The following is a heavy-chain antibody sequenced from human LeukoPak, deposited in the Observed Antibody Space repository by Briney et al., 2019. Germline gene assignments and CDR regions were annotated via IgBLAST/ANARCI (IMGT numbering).Heavy chain of an antibody. Sequence: GGSLRLSCAASGFTFSSYAMSWVRQAPGKGLEWVSLIIGSGDSTYYADSVKGRFTLSRDNSKNTLYLQMNSLRAEDTAIYYCAKGLVSAIQYPFDFWGQGTLVTVSS. CDR1: GFTFSSYA. V-gene: IGHV3-23*01. CDR2: IIGSGDST. CDR3: AKGLVSAIQYPFDF. J-gene: IGHJ4*02. D-gene: IGHD2-2*01.